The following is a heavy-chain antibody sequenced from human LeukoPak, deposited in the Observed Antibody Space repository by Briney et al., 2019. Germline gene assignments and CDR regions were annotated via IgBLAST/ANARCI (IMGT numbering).Heavy chain of an antibody. CDR2: IKQDGSQK. Sequence: GGSLRLSCAASGFTFSSYWMNWVRQAPGKGLEWVANIKQDGSQKYYVDSVKGRFTISRDNAKNSLYLQMNSLRVEDTAVYYCARASSGSHGDYWGQGTLVTVSS. J-gene: IGHJ4*02. D-gene: IGHD1-26*01. V-gene: IGHV3-7*01. CDR1: GFTFSSYW. CDR3: ARASSGSHGDY.